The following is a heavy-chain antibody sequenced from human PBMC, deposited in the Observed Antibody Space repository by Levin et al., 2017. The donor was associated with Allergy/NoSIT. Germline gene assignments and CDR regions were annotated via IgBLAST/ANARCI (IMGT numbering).Heavy chain of an antibody. CDR1: GFTFNIYS. CDR3: ARGRGSDY. V-gene: IGHV3-23*01. CDR2: ISGSGVNT. J-gene: IGHJ4*02. D-gene: IGHD3-10*01. Sequence: PGGSLRLSCAASGFTFNIYSMNWVRQAPGKGLEWVSGISGSGVNTYYADSVKGRFAISRDNSKNTLSLHMSSLRAEDTAVYYCARGRGSDYWGQGTLVTVSS.